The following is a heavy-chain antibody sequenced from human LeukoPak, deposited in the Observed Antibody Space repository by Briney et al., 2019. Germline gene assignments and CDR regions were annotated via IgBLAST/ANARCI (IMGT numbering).Heavy chain of an antibody. D-gene: IGHD4-17*01. J-gene: IGHJ6*03. CDR2: IYHSGST. CDR1: VGSISTSSYY. V-gene: IGHV4-39*01. Sequence: SETLSLTRALSVGSISTSSYYWGWIRQPPGEGLEWIGSIYHSGSTYYNPSLKSRVTISVDTSKNQFSLKLNSVTAADTAVYYCATTTLTLGYYYYYMDVWDRGTTVTVSS. CDR3: ATTTLTLGYYYYYMDV.